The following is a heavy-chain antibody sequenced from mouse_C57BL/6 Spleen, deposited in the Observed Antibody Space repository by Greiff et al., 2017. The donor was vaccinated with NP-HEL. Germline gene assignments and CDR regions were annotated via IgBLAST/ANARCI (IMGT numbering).Heavy chain of an antibody. CDR1: GYSFTGYY. J-gene: IGHJ3*01. V-gene: IGHV1-42*01. Sequence: VQLKQSGPELVKPGASVKISCKASGYSFTGYYMNWVKQSPEQSLEWIGEINPSTGGTTYNQKFKAKATLTVDKSSSTAYMQLNRLTSEDSAVYYGARRPPFADWGQGTLVTVSA. CDR2: INPSTGGT. CDR3: ARRPPFAD.